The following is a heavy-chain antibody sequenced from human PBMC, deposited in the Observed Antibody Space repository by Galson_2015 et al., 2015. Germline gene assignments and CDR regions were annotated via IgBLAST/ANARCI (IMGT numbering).Heavy chain of an antibody. V-gene: IGHV3-23*01. J-gene: IGHJ4*02. CDR1: GFNFSSDV. D-gene: IGHD1-14*01. CDR2: ISGSGSPT. CDR3: AKSDNNDLGAY. Sequence: SLRLSCAASGFNFSSDVMRWVRQAPGKGLEWVSRISGSGSPTYYADSVRGRFTISRDNSKNTVLMQMNSLRAEDTAVYYCAKSDNNDLGAYWGQGTLVTVSS.